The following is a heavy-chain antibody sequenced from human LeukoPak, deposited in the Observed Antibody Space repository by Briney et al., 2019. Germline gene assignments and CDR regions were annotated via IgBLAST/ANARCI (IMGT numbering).Heavy chain of an antibody. CDR2: INPNSGGT. D-gene: IGHD6-6*01. CDR3: ARASSIAVSFDY. CDR1: GYTFTGYY. J-gene: IGHJ4*02. Sequence: ASVKVSCKASGYTFTGYYMHWVRQAPGQGLEWMGWINPNSGGTNYAQKFQGRVTMTRDTSISTAYMELSRLRSDNTAVYYCARASSIAVSFDYWGQGTLVTVSS. V-gene: IGHV1-2*02.